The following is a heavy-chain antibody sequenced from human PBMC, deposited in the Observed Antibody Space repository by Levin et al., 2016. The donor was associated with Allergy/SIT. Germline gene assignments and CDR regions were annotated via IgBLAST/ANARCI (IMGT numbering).Heavy chain of an antibody. CDR3: ARLAEDCSGGSCHLDY. V-gene: IGHV5-51*01. CDR1: GYSFTSYW. D-gene: IGHD2-15*01. Sequence: GESLKISCKGSGYSFTSYWIGWVRQMPGKGLEWMGIIYPGDSDTRYSPSFQGQVTISADKSISTAYLQWSSLKASDTAMYYCARLAEDCSGGSCHLDYWGQGTLVTVSS. J-gene: IGHJ4*02. CDR2: IYPGDSDT.